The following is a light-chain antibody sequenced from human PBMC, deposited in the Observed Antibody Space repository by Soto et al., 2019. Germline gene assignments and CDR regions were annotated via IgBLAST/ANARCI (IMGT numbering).Light chain of an antibody. Sequence: QSVLTQPASVSGSPGQSITISCTGTSSDVGGYNYVSWYQQHSGKAPKLMIYDVSNRPSGVSNRFSGSKSGNTASLTISGLQAEDEADYYCSSYTGSSTLVFGGGTKVTVL. V-gene: IGLV2-14*01. CDR3: SSYTGSSTLV. CDR2: DVS. CDR1: SSDVGGYNY. J-gene: IGLJ2*01.